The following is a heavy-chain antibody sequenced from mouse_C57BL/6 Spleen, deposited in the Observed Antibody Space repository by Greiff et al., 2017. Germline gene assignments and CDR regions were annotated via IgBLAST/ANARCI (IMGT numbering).Heavy chain of an antibody. CDR2: SRNKANDYTT. V-gene: IGHV7-1*01. D-gene: IGHD2-3*01. Sequence: EVNLVESGGGLVQSGRSLRLSCATSGFTFSDFYMEWVRQAPGKGLEWIAASRNKANDYTTEYSAAVKGRFIVSRDTSQSILYLQMNALRAEDTAIYYCARDEGWSRGFAYWGQGTLVTVSA. CDR3: ARDEGWSRGFAY. J-gene: IGHJ3*01. CDR1: GFTFSDFY.